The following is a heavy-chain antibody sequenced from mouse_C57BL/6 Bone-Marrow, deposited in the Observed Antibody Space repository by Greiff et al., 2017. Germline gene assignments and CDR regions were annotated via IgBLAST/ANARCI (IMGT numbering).Heavy chain of an antibody. Sequence: EVQLQQSGAELVRPGASVKLSCTASGFNIKDDYMHWVKQRPEQGLEWIGWIDPENGDTEYASKFQGKATITADTSSNTAYLQLSSRTSEDTAVYYCTTWDGYYWGQGTTLTVSS. D-gene: IGHD2-3*01. J-gene: IGHJ2*01. CDR1: GFNIKDDY. CDR3: TTWDGYY. CDR2: IDPENGDT. V-gene: IGHV14-4*01.